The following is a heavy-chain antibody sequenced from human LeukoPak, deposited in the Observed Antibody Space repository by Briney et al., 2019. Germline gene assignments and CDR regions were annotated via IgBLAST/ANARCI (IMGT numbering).Heavy chain of an antibody. CDR2: INAGNGNT. V-gene: IGHV1-3*01. CDR1: GYTFTSYA. Sequence: ASVKVSCKASGYTFTSYAMHWVRQAPGQRLEWMGWINAGNGNTKYSQKFQGRVTMTRDTSTSTVYMELSSLRSEDTAVYYCARGHLDYWGQGTLVTVSS. J-gene: IGHJ4*02. CDR3: ARGHLDY.